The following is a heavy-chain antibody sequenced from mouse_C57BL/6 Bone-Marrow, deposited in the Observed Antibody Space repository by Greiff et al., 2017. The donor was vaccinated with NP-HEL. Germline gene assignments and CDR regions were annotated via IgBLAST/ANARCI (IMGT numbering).Heavy chain of an antibody. D-gene: IGHD1-1*01. Sequence: ESGAELVRPGTSVKVSCKASGYAFTNYLIEWVKQRPGQGLEWIGVINPGSGGTNYNEKFKGKATLTADKSSSTAYMQLSSLTSEDSAVYFCAREEVLLLRFPSYYYAMDYWGQGTSVTVSS. CDR3: AREEVLLLRFPSYYYAMDY. J-gene: IGHJ4*01. CDR2: INPGSGGT. CDR1: GYAFTNYL. V-gene: IGHV1-54*01.